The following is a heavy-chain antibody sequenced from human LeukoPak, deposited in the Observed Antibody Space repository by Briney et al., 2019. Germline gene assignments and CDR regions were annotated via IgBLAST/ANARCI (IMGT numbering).Heavy chain of an antibody. D-gene: IGHD5-12*01. Sequence: GGSLRLSCAASGFTFSDYAMSWVRQAPGKGLEWVSRISGSGGSTHYADSVKGRFTISRDNSKNTVSLQINSLRVEDTAIYYCARDIELSTWGLGTLVTVSS. J-gene: IGHJ3*01. CDR1: GFTFSDYA. CDR2: ISGSGGST. CDR3: ARDIELST. V-gene: IGHV3-23*01.